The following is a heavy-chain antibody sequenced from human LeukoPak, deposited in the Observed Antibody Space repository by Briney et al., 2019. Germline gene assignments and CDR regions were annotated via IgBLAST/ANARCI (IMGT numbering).Heavy chain of an antibody. J-gene: IGHJ6*02. CDR1: GYTFTSYA. CDR2: INAGNGNT. V-gene: IGHV1-3*01. Sequence: GASVKVSCKASGYTFTSYAMHWVRQAPGQRLEWMGWINAGNGNTKYSQRFQGRVTITRDTSVSTAYMELSSLRSEDTAVYYCARDQRDSSGRLSYYYYGMDVWGQGTTVTVSS. CDR3: ARDQRDSSGRLSYYYYGMDV. D-gene: IGHD6-19*01.